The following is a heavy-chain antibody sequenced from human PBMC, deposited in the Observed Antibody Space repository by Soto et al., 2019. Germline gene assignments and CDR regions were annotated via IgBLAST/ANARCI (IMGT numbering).Heavy chain of an antibody. Sequence: SETLSLTCAVYGGSFSGYYWSWIRQPPGKGLEWIGEINHSGSTNYNPSLKSRVTISVDTSKNQFSLKLSSVTAADTAVYYCARSRTTIFGVVIGFDYRGQGTPVTVSS. V-gene: IGHV4-34*01. D-gene: IGHD3-3*01. J-gene: IGHJ4*02. CDR2: INHSGST. CDR3: ARSRTTIFGVVIGFDY. CDR1: GGSFSGYY.